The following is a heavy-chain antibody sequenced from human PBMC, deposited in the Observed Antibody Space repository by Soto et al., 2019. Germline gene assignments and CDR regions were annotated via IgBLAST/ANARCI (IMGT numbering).Heavy chain of an antibody. V-gene: IGHV3-23*01. CDR2: IAGTSGRT. Sequence: GGSLRLSCAASGFTFSSYAMSWVRQAPGKGLEWVSAIAGTSGRTNYADSVKGRFSISRDNSKNTLFLQMNSLRAEDTAVYYCAKGKSSAGYSYGYDWGQGTLVTVSS. CDR3: AKGKSSAGYSYGYD. D-gene: IGHD5-18*01. CDR1: GFTFSSYA. J-gene: IGHJ4*02.